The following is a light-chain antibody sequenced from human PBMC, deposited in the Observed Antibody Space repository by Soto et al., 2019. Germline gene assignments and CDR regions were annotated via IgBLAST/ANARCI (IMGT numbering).Light chain of an antibody. CDR2: GAS. Sequence: EIVLTQSPGTLSLSPGERATLSCRASQSVNSNYLAWYQQKPGQAPRLLIYGASNRATGIPDRFTGSGSGTDFTLTISRLEPEDFAVYYCQQCGGSPLYTFGQGPKLEIK. CDR1: QSVNSNY. CDR3: QQCGGSPLYT. J-gene: IGKJ2*01. V-gene: IGKV3-20*01.